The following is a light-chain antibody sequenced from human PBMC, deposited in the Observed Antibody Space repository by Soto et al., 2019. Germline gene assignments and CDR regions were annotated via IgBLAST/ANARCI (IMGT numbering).Light chain of an antibody. CDR3: QQYYDWPPYT. V-gene: IGKV3-15*01. J-gene: IGKJ2*01. CDR2: RTS. Sequence: EIVMTQSPATLSVSPGERATLSCSASQSVSSRLAWYQQKPGQAPRLLIYRTSTRATGIRARFSGSGSGTEFTLTISSLQSEDFAVYYCQQYYDWPPYTFGQGTKLEI. CDR1: QSVSSR.